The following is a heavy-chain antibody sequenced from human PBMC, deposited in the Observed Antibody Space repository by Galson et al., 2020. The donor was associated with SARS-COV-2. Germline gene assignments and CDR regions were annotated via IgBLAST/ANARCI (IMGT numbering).Heavy chain of an antibody. J-gene: IGHJ4*02. D-gene: IGHD2-15*01. CDR3: ARPLLAEVITPFDY. Sequence: SETLSLTCAVYGGSFSGYYWSWIRQPPGKGLEWIGEINSSGSTNYNPSLKSRVTISVDTSKNHFSLKLSSVTAADTAVYYCARPLLAEVITPFDYWGQGTLLTVSS. CDR1: GGSFSGYY. CDR2: INSSGST. V-gene: IGHV4-34*01.